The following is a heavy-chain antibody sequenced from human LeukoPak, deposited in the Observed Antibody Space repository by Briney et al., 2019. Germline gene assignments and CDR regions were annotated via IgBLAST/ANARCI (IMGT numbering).Heavy chain of an antibody. D-gene: IGHD3-22*01. CDR2: INPSGGST. Sequence: GASVKVSCKASGGTFSSYAISWVRQAPGQGLEWMGIINPSGGSTSYAQKFQGRVTMTRDMSTSTAYMELSSLRSEDMAVYYCARSVQYDRSGKGPYYFDYWGQGTLVTVSS. J-gene: IGHJ4*02. V-gene: IGHV1-46*01. CDR1: GGTFSSYA. CDR3: ARSVQYDRSGKGPYYFDY.